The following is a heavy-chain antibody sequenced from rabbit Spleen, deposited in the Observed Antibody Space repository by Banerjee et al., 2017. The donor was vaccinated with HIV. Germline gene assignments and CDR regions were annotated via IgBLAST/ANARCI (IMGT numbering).Heavy chain of an antibody. CDR1: GFTFSTYW. Sequence: QQLEESGGGLVEPEGSLTLTCTASGFTFSTYWICWVRQAPGKGLEWIGYIDPIFGITYYANWVNGRFSISRENAQNTVLLQMTSLTVADTATYFCARSLNYDDYGDLYGMDLWGPGTLVTVS. V-gene: IGHV1S7*01. J-gene: IGHJ6*01. CDR2: IDPIFGIT. CDR3: ARSLNYDDYGDLYGMDL. D-gene: IGHD2-1*01.